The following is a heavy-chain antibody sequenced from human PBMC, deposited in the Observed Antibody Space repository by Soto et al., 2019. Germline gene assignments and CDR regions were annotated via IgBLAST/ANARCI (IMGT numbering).Heavy chain of an antibody. V-gene: IGHV1-69*01. Sequence: QVQLVQSGAEVRKPGSSVNVSCKASGGTFSRHAISGVRQAPGQGLEWMGGIIPVFGTANHAQKFQGRVTIIADESTSTVYMELSSLRSEDTAMNYCARGWGYDSNDYYYAYWGQGTLVIVSS. D-gene: IGHD3-22*01. CDR2: IIPVFGTA. CDR1: GGTFSRHA. CDR3: ARGWGYDSNDYYYAY. J-gene: IGHJ4*02.